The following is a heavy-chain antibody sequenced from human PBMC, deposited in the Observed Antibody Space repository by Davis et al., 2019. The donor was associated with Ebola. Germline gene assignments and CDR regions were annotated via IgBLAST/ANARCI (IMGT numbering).Heavy chain of an antibody. CDR3: ATTQWLREFDN. CDR2: IYDQST. D-gene: IGHD6-19*01. V-gene: IGHV3-53*05. CDR1: ELTLSDSY. Sequence: GSSLMISCAASELTLSDSYMSWVRQAPGKGLEWVSVIYDQSTAYADSVRGRFIISRDKSNNTLYLEMNSLRVDDTAVYYCATTQWLREFDNWGQGTLVTVSS. J-gene: IGHJ4*02.